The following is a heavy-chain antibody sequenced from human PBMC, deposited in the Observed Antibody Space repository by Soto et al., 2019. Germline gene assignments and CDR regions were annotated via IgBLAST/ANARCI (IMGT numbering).Heavy chain of an antibody. J-gene: IGHJ5*02. CDR1: GFSLSTSGVG. Sequence: QITLKESGPTLVKPTQTLTLTCTFSGFSLSTSGVGVGWIRQPPGKALEWLALIYWDDDKRYSPSLKSRLTTTKDTSKNQVLLTRTNMDPVDTATYYCAHILMYGSGSLNWFDPWGQGTLVTVSS. CDR2: IYWDDDK. V-gene: IGHV2-5*02. CDR3: AHILMYGSGSLNWFDP. D-gene: IGHD3-10*01.